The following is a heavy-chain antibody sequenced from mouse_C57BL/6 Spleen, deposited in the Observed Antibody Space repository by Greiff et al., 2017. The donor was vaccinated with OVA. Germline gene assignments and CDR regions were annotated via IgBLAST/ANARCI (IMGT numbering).Heavy chain of an antibody. Sequence: QVHVKQPGPELVKPGASVKLSCKASGYTFTSYWMHWVKQRPGQGLEWIGNINPSNGGTNYNEKFKSKATLTVDKSSSTAYMQLSSLTSEDSAVYYCARSQLRDRVYFDYWGQGTTLTVSS. J-gene: IGHJ2*01. V-gene: IGHV1-53*01. CDR2: INPSNGGT. D-gene: IGHD3-2*02. CDR1: GYTFTSYW. CDR3: ARSQLRDRVYFDY.